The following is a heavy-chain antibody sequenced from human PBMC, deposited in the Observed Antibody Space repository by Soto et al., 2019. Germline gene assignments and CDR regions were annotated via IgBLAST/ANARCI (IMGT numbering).Heavy chain of an antibody. V-gene: IGHV3-11*01. CDR2: ISSSAGTI. D-gene: IGHD3-10*01. CDR3: AGAAYFGSGTYCCYAWDV. Sequence: QVQLVESGGGLVKPGGSLRLSCAASGLTFSDHYMTWIRQAPGKGLEWISYISSSAGTIYYADSVKGRFTISRDNAKNALYLQMTNLRAEGTAVYYFAGAAYFGSGTYCCYAWDVWGQGTTVTVSS. J-gene: IGHJ6*02. CDR1: GLTFSDHY.